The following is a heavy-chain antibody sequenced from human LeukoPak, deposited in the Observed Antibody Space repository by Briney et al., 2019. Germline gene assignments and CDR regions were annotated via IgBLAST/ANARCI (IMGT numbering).Heavy chain of an antibody. CDR1: GGSISSSSYY. CDR3: ARQPYMLGAYYFDY. J-gene: IGHJ4*02. D-gene: IGHD1-26*01. CDR2: IFYSGST. V-gene: IGHV4-61*05. Sequence: SETLSLTCTVSGGSISSSSYYWSWIRQPPGKGLEWIGYIFYSGSTNYNPSLKSRVTLSVDTSKNQFSLKLGSVTAADTAVYYCARQPYMLGAYYFDYWGQGTLVTVSS.